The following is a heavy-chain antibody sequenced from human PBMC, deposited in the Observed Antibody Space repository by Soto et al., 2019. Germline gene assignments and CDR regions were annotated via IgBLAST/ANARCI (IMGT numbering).Heavy chain of an antibody. J-gene: IGHJ4*02. CDR2: FSGTGGGT. CDR3: AKGKISTTTCTSFCS. D-gene: IGHD1-26*01. Sequence: PGGSLRLSCEASGFTFSRFAMSWVRQAPGKGLEWVSTFSGTGGGTYYADSVKGRFTISRDNFKSSLYLQMINLRAEDTAIYYCAKGKISTTTCTSFCSRGQGTLVTVSS. CDR1: GFTFSRFA. V-gene: IGHV3-23*01.